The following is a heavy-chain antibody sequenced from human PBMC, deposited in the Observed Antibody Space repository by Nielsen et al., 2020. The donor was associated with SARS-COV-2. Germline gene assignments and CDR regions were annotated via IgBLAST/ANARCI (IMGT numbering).Heavy chain of an antibody. D-gene: IGHD7-27*01. V-gene: IGHV4-39*07. CDR3: ARGFLGIEGWFDP. CDR1: GASISSSSNY. Sequence: SETLSLTCSLSGASISSSSNYWGWIRQPPGKGLEWIGSMSYSGSTYYKPSLKRRVTISIDTSKNQFSLKLTSVTAADTAVYYCARGFLGIEGWFDPWGQGTLVTVSS. J-gene: IGHJ5*02. CDR2: MSYSGST.